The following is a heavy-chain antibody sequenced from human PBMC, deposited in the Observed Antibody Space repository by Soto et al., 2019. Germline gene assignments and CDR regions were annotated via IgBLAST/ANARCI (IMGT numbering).Heavy chain of an antibody. CDR2: ISYDGSNK. Sequence: QVQLVESGGGVVQPGRSLRLSCAASGFTFSSYGMHWVRQAPGKGLEWVAVISYDGSNKYYADSVKGRFTISRDNSKNTLYLQMNSLRAEDTAVYYCAKMGPGYRVALGGMDVWGQGTTVTVSS. D-gene: IGHD3-10*01. V-gene: IGHV3-30*18. CDR3: AKMGPGYRVALGGMDV. CDR1: GFTFSSYG. J-gene: IGHJ6*02.